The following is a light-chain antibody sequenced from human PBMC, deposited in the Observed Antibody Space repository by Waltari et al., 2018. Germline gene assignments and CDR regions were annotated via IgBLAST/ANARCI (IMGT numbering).Light chain of an antibody. V-gene: IGLV2-14*03. CDR3: KSYTGTGSWV. J-gene: IGLJ3*02. Sequence: QSALTQPASVSGSPGQSLTLSCTGTKSDVGFYNYISWYQQHPGKAPKVIIYDVSQRPSGISNRFSGSKSGNTASLIISGLQADDEADYYCKSYTGTGSWVFGGGTKLTVL. CDR2: DVS. CDR1: KSDVGFYNY.